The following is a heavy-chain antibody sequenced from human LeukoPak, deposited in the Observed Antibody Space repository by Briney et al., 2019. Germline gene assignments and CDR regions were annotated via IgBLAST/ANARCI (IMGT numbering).Heavy chain of an antibody. Sequence: SETLSLTCTVSGGSISSYYWSWIRQPPGKGLEWIGYISNSGSTNYNPSLKSRVTISLNTSKNQFSLKVTSVTAADTAVYYCARWERTVENLFDYWGQGTLVTVS. V-gene: IGHV4-4*08. CDR1: GGSISSYY. D-gene: IGHD4-23*01. CDR3: ARWERTVENLFDY. J-gene: IGHJ4*02. CDR2: ISNSGST.